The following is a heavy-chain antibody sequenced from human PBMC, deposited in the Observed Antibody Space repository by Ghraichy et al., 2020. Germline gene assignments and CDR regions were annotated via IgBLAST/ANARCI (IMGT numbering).Heavy chain of an antibody. CDR2: INAGNGNT. CDR1: GYTFTSYA. D-gene: IGHD3-3*01. J-gene: IGHJ6*03. V-gene: IGHV1-3*01. Sequence: ASVKVSCKASGYTFTSYAMHWVRQAPGQRLEWMGWINAGNGNTKYSQKFQGRVTITRDTSASTAYMELSSLRSEDTAVYYCAWGAGIFDYYYMDVWGKGTTVTVSS. CDR3: AWGAGIFDYYYMDV.